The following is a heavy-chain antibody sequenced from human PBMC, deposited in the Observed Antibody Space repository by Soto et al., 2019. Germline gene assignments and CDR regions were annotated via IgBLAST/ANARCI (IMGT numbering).Heavy chain of an antibody. Sequence: SETLSLTCTVSGGSISSGDYYWSWIRQPPGKGLEWIGYIYYSGSTYYNPSLKSRVTISVDTSKNQFSLKLSSVTAADTAVYYCARVTVTTIRPYYYYGMDVWGQGTPVTVSS. D-gene: IGHD5-12*01. J-gene: IGHJ6*02. CDR3: ARVTVTTIRPYYYYGMDV. CDR2: IYYSGST. CDR1: GGSISSGDYY. V-gene: IGHV4-30-4*01.